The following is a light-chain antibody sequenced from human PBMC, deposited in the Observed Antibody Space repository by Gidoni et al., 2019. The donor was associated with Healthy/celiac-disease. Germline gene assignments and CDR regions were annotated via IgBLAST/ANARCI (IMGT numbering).Light chain of an antibody. V-gene: IGKV1D-13*01. J-gene: IGKJ4*01. Sequence: AIQLTQSPSSLSASVGDTVTITCRASQVITNTLAWYQQKPGKAPDLLIFDVSTLQSGVPTRFSGSVSGTDFTLTVTGLQPEDFATYYCQHYNDYSPTFXGXTEVEIK. CDR1: QVITNT. CDR2: DVS. CDR3: QHYNDYSPT.